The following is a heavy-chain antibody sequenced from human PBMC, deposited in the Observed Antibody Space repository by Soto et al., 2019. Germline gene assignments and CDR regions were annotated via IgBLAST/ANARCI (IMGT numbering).Heavy chain of an antibody. CDR1: GYTFTSYG. CDR2: ISAYNGNT. Sequence: GASVKVSCKASGYTFTSYGISWVRQAPGQGLEWMGWISAYNGNTNYAQKLQGRVTMTRNTSTSTAYMELSSLRSEDTAMYYCATATRGPVSGGIWGQGTLVTVSS. CDR3: ATATRGPVSGGI. J-gene: IGHJ4*02. V-gene: IGHV1-18*01. D-gene: IGHD2-15*01.